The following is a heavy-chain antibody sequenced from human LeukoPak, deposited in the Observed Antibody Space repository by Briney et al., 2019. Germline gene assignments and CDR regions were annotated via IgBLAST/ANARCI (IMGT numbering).Heavy chain of an antibody. CDR1: GFSLSTSGVG. D-gene: IGHD5-24*01. CDR2: IYCDDDK. J-gene: IGHJ4*02. V-gene: IGHV2-5*02. Sequence: SGPTLVKPTQTLTLTCTFSGFSLSTSGVGVGWIRQPPGKALEWLALIYCDDDKRYSPSLKSRLAITKDTSKNQVVLTMTNMDPVDTATYYCAHRRRDGYNYFGYYFDYWGQGTLVTVSS. CDR3: AHRRRDGYNYFGYYFDY.